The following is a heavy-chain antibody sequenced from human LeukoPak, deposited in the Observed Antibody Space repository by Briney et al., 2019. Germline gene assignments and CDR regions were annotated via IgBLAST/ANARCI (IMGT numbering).Heavy chain of an antibody. J-gene: IGHJ4*02. D-gene: IGHD1-14*01. CDR3: AKANPRPVGTFDY. V-gene: IGHV4-38-2*02. CDR2: VCHSGSS. CDR1: GYSISSHYC. Sequence: PSETLSLTCSVSGYSISSHYCWGWIRQPPGKGLEWIGSVCHSGSSFYNPSLKSRLAISVDTSKKQFSLKLSSVTAADTAVYYCAKANPRPVGTFDYWGQGTLVTVSS.